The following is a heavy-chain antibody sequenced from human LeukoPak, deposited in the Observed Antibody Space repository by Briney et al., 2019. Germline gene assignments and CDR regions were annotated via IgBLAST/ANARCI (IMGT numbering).Heavy chain of an antibody. CDR2: ISGDNGSI. J-gene: IGHJ4*02. CDR3: VRAYSRGYSDDFDY. CDR1: GFTFSDYY. D-gene: IGHD6-25*01. V-gene: IGHV3-11*01. Sequence: GGSLRLSCAASGFTFSDYYMSWFRQAPGKGLEWLSYISGDNGSIYYADSVRGRFTISRDNAKNSLYLQVNSARGEDTAVYYCVRAYSRGYSDDFDYWGQGTLVTVSS.